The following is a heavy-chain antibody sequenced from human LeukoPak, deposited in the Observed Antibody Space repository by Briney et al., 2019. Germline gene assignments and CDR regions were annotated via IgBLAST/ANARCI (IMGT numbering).Heavy chain of an antibody. J-gene: IGHJ6*02. D-gene: IGHD3-3*01. Sequence: GGSLRLSCAASGFTFSSCAVHWVRQAPGKGREWVADISYDGNYKYYADSVKGRFTISRDSSKNTVYLQMNSLRAEDTAVYYCARSPWSGYVYQGMDVWGQGTTVTVSS. CDR3: ARSPWSGYVYQGMDV. CDR1: GFTFSSCA. CDR2: ISYDGNYK. V-gene: IGHV3-30-3*01.